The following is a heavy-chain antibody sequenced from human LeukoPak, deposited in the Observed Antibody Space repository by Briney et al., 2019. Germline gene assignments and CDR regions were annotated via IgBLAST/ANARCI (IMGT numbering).Heavy chain of an antibody. J-gene: IGHJ1*01. Sequence: SGGSLRLSCAASGFTFSNYAMSWVRQAPGKGLGWVSGITGSGDSRHNADSVTGRFTISRDNSKNTLYLQMNSLRAEDTAIYYCAKRIAVAGTRYFQDWGQGTLVTVSS. D-gene: IGHD6-19*01. CDR3: AKRIAVAGTRYFQD. CDR2: ITGSGDSR. CDR1: GFTFSNYA. V-gene: IGHV3-23*01.